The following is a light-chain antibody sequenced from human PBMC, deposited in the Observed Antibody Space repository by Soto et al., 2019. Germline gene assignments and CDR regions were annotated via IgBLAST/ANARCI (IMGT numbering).Light chain of an antibody. CDR3: SSYTGSSTPPYV. V-gene: IGLV2-14*01. CDR1: SNDVGGYNY. CDR2: EVS. Sequence: QSVLTQPASVSGSPGQSITISCTGTSNDVGGYNYVSWYQQHPGKAPKLMIYEVSNRPSGVSNRFSGSKSGNTASLTISGLQAEDEADYYCSSYTGSSTPPYVLGTGTKLIVL. J-gene: IGLJ1*01.